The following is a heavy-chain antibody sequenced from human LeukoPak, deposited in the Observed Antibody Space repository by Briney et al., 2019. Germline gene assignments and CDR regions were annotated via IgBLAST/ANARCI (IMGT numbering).Heavy chain of an antibody. D-gene: IGHD6-13*01. V-gene: IGHV4-34*01. CDR3: ARRVGAAAARLDY. Sequence: SETLSLTCAVYGGSFSGYYWSWIRQPPGKGLEWIGEINHSGSTNYNPSLKSRVTISVDTSKNQFSLKLSSVTAADTAVYYCARRVGAAAARLDYWGQGTLVTVSS. CDR2: INHSGST. CDR1: GGSFSGYY. J-gene: IGHJ4*02.